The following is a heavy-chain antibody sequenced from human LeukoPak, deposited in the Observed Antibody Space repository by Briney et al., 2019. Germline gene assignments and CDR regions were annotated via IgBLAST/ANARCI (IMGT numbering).Heavy chain of an antibody. D-gene: IGHD3-9*01. Sequence: ASVKVSCKASGYTFTGYYMHWVRQAPGQGLEWMGWINPNSGGTNYAQKFQGWVTITRGTSISTAYMELSRLRSDDTAVYYCARGKYDILTGYYEPVDYWGQGTLVTVSS. J-gene: IGHJ4*02. CDR2: INPNSGGT. CDR1: GYTFTGYY. CDR3: ARGKYDILTGYYEPVDY. V-gene: IGHV1-2*04.